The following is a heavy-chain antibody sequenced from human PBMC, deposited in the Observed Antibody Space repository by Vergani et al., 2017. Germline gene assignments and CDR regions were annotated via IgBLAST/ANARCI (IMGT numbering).Heavy chain of an antibody. J-gene: IGHJ4*02. Sequence: EVQLVESGGGLVQPGGSLRLSCAASGFTFSSYEMNWVRQAPGKGLEWVSYISSSGSTIYYADSVKGRFTISRDNAKNSLYLQMNSLRAEDTAVYYCASGGGSSWYGYFDYWGQGTLVTVSS. CDR2: ISSSGSTI. V-gene: IGHV3-48*03. D-gene: IGHD6-13*01. CDR3: ASGGGSSWYGYFDY. CDR1: GFTFSSYE.